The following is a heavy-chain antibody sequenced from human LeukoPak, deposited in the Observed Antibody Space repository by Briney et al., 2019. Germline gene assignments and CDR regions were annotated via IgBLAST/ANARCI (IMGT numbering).Heavy chain of an antibody. J-gene: IGHJ6*02. CDR3: ARDPVVPGRCYGMDV. CDR1: GLPVGRYG. D-gene: IGHD2-15*01. Sequence: GGCLRLAWAAAGLPVGRYGMGWVRQAAGGGRGWVVVVLYDGSNTYYADSVKGRFTISRDHSEATVSLHLTSLRAEDTAVYFCARDPVVPGRCYGMDVWGQGTTVTVSS. V-gene: IGHV3-30*19. CDR2: VLYDGSNT.